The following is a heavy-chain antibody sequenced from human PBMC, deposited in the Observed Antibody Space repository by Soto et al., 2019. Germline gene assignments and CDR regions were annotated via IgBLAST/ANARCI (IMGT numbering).Heavy chain of an antibody. V-gene: IGHV3-23*01. J-gene: IGHJ4*02. D-gene: IGHD3-16*02. CDR2: ISGSGGST. CDR3: TGDYDYIWGSYRSDY. CDR1: GFTFSSYA. Sequence: GGSLRLSCAASGFTFSSYAMSWVRQAPGKGLEWVSAISGSGGSTYYADSVKGRFTISRDNSKNTLYLQMNSLRAEDTAVYYCTGDYDYIWGSYRSDYWGQGTLVTVSS.